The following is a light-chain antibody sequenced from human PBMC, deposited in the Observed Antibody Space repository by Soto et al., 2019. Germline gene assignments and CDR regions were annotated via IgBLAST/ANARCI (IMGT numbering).Light chain of an antibody. CDR1: SSDVGGYNY. J-gene: IGLJ1*01. CDR3: CSYTTSNTRQIV. Sequence: QSVVTQPASVSGSPGQSITISCTGTSSDVGGYNYVSWYQQHPGKAPKFMIYDVSNRPSGVSNRFSGSKSGNTASLTISGLQAEDEADYYCCSYTTSNTRQIVFGTGTKVTV. CDR2: DVS. V-gene: IGLV2-14*01.